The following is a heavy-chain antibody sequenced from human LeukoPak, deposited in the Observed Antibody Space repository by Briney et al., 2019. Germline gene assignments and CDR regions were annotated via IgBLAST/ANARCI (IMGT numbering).Heavy chain of an antibody. CDR2: VHYTGKP. J-gene: IGHJ6*02. CDR3: ARFGVDYDMDV. D-gene: IGHD3-16*01. V-gene: IGHV4-59*11. CDR1: GGSISGHY. Sequence: SETLSLTCSVSGGSISGHYWTWIRQPPGKGLEWIGQVHYTGKPDYNPSLKSRITISVDTSKNQVSLQVSSVTAADSAIYYCARFGVDYDMDVWGHGTTVTVFS.